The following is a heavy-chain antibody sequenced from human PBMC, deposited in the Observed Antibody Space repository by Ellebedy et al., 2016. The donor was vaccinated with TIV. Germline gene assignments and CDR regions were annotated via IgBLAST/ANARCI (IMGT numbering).Heavy chain of an antibody. Sequence: AASVKVSCKASGGTFSSYAISWVRQAPGQGLEWMGGIIPIFGTANYAQKFQGRVTITADESTSTAYMELSSLRSEDTAVYYCARGEQLLSDYYYGMDVWGQGTTVTVSS. CDR3: ARGEQLLSDYYYGMDV. D-gene: IGHD2-2*01. V-gene: IGHV1-69*13. CDR1: GGTFSSYA. J-gene: IGHJ6*02. CDR2: IIPIFGTA.